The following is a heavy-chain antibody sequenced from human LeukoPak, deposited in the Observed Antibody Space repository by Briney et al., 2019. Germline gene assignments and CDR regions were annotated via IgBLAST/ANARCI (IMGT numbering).Heavy chain of an antibody. Sequence: GGSLRLSCAASGFTFSSYAMSWVRQAPGKGLEWVSAISGSGGSTHYADSVKGRFTISRDNSKNTLYLQMNSLRAEDTAVYYCAKAGYYDSSGGSADYWGQGTLVTVSS. CDR3: AKAGYYDSSGGSADY. J-gene: IGHJ4*02. V-gene: IGHV3-23*01. CDR2: ISGSGGST. CDR1: GFTFSSYA. D-gene: IGHD3-22*01.